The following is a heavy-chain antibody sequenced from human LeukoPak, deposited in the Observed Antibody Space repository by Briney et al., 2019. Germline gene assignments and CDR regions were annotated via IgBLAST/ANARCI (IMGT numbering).Heavy chain of an antibody. CDR3: ARPRNRGLLTGGGFDH. V-gene: IGHV1-2*02. Sequence: ASVKVSCKSSGYTFTGYYMHWGRQAPGQGLEGMRLINPNSGGTNYAQKFQGKGTMNRDPSIRQAYMELRRLRSDDTAVYYCARPRNRGLLTGGGFDHWRQGTLVTVPS. CDR2: INPNSGGT. CDR1: GYTFTGYY. J-gene: IGHJ4*02. D-gene: IGHD3-22*01.